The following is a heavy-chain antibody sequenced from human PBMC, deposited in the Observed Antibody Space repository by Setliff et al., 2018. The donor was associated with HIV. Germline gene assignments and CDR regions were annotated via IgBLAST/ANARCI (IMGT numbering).Heavy chain of an antibody. D-gene: IGHD3-10*01. CDR1: GGSINRGTYY. J-gene: IGHJ6*02. Sequence: SETLSLTCSVSGGSINRGTYYWTWIRQSAGKGLEWIGHIYITGSTDYNPSLKSRVTISVDASNNQFSLKLSSVTAADTALYFCARDNAYYYGSGGPHFYAMDVWGRGTTVTVSS. CDR3: ARDNAYYYGSGGPHFYAMDV. V-gene: IGHV4-61*09. CDR2: IYITGST.